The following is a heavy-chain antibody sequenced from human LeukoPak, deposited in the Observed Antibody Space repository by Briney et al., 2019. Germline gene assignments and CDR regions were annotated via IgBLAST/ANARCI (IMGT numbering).Heavy chain of an antibody. CDR3: ARVLAYCGGDCYSSYYYYYGMDV. J-gene: IGHJ6*02. D-gene: IGHD2-21*02. CDR2: IIPILGIA. CDR1: GGTFSSYA. Sequence: ASVKVSCKASGGTFSSYAISWVQQAPGQGLEWMGRIIPILGIANYAQKFQGRVTITADKSTSAAYMELSSLRSEDTAVYYCARVLAYCGGDCYSSYYYYYGMDVWGQGTTVTVSS. V-gene: IGHV1-69*04.